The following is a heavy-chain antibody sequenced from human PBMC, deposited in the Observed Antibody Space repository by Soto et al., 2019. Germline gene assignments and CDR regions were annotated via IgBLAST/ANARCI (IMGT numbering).Heavy chain of an antibody. CDR1: GFTFSSYA. CDR2: ISGSGGST. Sequence: GGSLRLSCAASGFTFSSYAMSWVRQAPGKGLEWVSAISGSGGSTYYADSVKGRFTISRDNSKNTLYLQMNSLRAEDTAVYYCAKSNYYDSSGYYPRWFDPWGQGTLVTVSS. V-gene: IGHV3-23*01. J-gene: IGHJ5*02. D-gene: IGHD3-22*01. CDR3: AKSNYYDSSGYYPRWFDP.